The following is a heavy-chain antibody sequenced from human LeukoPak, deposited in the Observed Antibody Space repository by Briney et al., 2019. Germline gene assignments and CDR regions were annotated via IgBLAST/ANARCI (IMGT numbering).Heavy chain of an antibody. CDR3: AKDSETGYHPPYYFDY. CDR2: ISGSGGST. D-gene: IGHD3-9*01. CDR1: GFTFSSYA. Sequence: GGSLRLSCAASGFTFSSYAMSWVRQAPGKVLEWVSAISGSGGSTYYADSVKGRFTISRDNSKNTLYLQMNSLRAEDTAVYYCAKDSETGYHPPYYFDYWGQGTLVTVSS. J-gene: IGHJ4*02. V-gene: IGHV3-23*01.